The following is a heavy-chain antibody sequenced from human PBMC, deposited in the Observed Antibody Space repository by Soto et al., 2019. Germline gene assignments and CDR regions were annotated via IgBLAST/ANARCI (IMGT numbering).Heavy chain of an antibody. CDR3: ARDRVQMVDGLDV. D-gene: IGHD2-15*01. CDR1: GFTFSNNG. J-gene: IGHJ6*02. Sequence: QVQLVESGGGVVQPGRSLRLSWAASGFTFSNNGMHWVRQAPAKGLEWVAVIWYDGINKYYADSVKGRFIISRDNAKNTVSLQTNSLRAADPTVYYCARDRVQMVDGLDVWGQGTTVTVSS. CDR2: IWYDGINK. V-gene: IGHV3-33*01.